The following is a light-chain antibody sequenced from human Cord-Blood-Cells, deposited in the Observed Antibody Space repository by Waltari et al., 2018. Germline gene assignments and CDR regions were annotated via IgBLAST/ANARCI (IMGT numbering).Light chain of an antibody. CDR1: SSDVGSCTL. Sequence: QSALTQPASVSGSPGQSITISCTATSSDVGSCTLVSWYQQLPGKAPKLKTYEGSKRPSGVSNRFSGSKAGNTASLTISGLQAEDEADDYCCSYACSSTWVVGGGTKLTVL. J-gene: IGLJ3*02. CDR3: CSYACSSTWV. CDR2: EGS. V-gene: IGLV2-23*01.